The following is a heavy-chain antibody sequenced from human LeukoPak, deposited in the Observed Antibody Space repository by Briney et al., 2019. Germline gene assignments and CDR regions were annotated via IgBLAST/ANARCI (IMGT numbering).Heavy chain of an antibody. CDR3: ARDASNYYDSSGYYDWDY. CDR2: IIPILGIA. D-gene: IGHD3-22*01. J-gene: IGHJ4*02. V-gene: IGHV1-69*04. CDR1: GGTFSSYA. Sequence: ASVKVSCKASGGTFSSYAISWVRQAPGQGLEWMGRIIPILGIANYAQKFQGRVTITAGKSTSTAYMELSSLRSEDTAVYYCARDASNYYDSSGYYDWDYWGQGTLVTVSS.